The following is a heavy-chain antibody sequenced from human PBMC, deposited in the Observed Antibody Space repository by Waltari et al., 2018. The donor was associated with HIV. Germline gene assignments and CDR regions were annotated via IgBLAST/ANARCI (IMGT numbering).Heavy chain of an antibody. CDR2: SRNKAKSYTT. CDR1: GFTFSDHY. D-gene: IGHD3-9*01. Sequence: SGFTFSDHYMDWVRQAPGKGLAWVGRSRNKAKSYTTEYAASVKGRFTISRDDSKNSLYLQMNSLKTEDTAVYYCVRAYYDILTGYVWFDPWGQGTLVTVSS. J-gene: IGHJ5*02. CDR3: VRAYYDILTGYVWFDP. V-gene: IGHV3-72*01.